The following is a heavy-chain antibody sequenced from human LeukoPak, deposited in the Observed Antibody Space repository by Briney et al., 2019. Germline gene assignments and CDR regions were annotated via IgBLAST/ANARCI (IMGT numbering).Heavy chain of an antibody. D-gene: IGHD5-18*01. J-gene: IGHJ4*02. CDR3: ARSYNYGPLFDY. CDR2: INPSGGSA. Sequence: ASVKVSCKASGYTFISYYMHWVRQAPGQGLEWMGIINPSGGSASYAQKFQGRVTMTRGTSTSTVYMELSSLRSEDTAVYYCARSYNYGPLFDYWGQGTLVTVSS. V-gene: IGHV1-46*01. CDR1: GYTFISYY.